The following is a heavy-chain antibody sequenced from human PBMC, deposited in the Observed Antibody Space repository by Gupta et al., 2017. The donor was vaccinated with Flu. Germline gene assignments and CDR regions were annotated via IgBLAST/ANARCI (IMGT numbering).Heavy chain of an antibody. CDR3: VRDSSGYRGEFHY. CDR2: INWNGYTS. J-gene: IGHJ4*02. CDR1: GFTFDDFG. D-gene: IGHD6-19*01. V-gene: IGHV3-20*04. Sequence: EVQLVESGGHVVRPGGSLRLSCAASGFTFDDFGMGWVRQGPGKGLEWVSSINWNGYTSGYADSVKGRFTISRDNAKNSLYLQMNSLRVEDTALYYCVRDSSGYRGEFHYWGQGTLVTVSS.